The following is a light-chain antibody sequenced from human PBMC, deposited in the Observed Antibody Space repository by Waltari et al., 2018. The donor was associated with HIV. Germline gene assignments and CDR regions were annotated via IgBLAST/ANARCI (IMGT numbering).Light chain of an antibody. CDR2: WAS. CDR3: QQYYSTLSFT. V-gene: IGKV4-1*01. CDR1: QSVLYSTNNKNY. J-gene: IGKJ3*01. Sequence: DIVMTQSPDSLVVSLGERATINCKSSQSVLYSTNNKNYLAWYQQKPGRPPELLIYWASTRESGVPDRFSGSGSWTDFTLTISSLQAEDVAVYYCQQYYSTLSFTFGPGTKVDIK.